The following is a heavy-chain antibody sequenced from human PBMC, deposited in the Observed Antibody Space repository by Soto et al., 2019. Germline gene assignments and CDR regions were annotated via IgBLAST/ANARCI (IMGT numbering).Heavy chain of an antibody. CDR2: ISAYNGNT. D-gene: IGHD5-12*01. J-gene: IGHJ6*03. Sequence: QVQLVQSGAEVKKPGASVKVSCKASGYTFTSYGISWVRQAPGQGLEWMGWISAYNGNTNYAQKLKGRVTMTTDPSTSTAYMELRSLRSDDTAVYYCARVYSGYDFYSYYYMDVWGKGTTVTVSS. CDR3: ARVYSGYDFYSYYYMDV. CDR1: GYTFTSYG. V-gene: IGHV1-18*01.